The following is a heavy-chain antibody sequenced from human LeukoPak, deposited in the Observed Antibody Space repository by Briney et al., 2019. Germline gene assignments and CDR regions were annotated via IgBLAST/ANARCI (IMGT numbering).Heavy chain of an antibody. CDR2: IIPIFGTA. Sequence: ASVKVSCKASGGTFSSYALSWVRQAPGQGLEWMGGIIPIFGTADYAQKFQGRVTITADESTSTACMELSSLRSEDTAVYYCARRGDRTSDFDCWGQGTLVTVSS. J-gene: IGHJ4*02. D-gene: IGHD3-16*01. V-gene: IGHV1-69*01. CDR3: ARRGDRTSDFDC. CDR1: GGTFSSYA.